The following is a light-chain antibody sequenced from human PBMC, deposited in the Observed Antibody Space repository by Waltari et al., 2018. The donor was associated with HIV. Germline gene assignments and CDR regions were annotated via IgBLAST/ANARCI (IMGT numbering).Light chain of an antibody. J-gene: IGKJ3*01. CDR2: AAS. CDR1: QTISTS. V-gene: IGKV1-39*01. CDR3: QQSYSSPLT. Sequence: DIQLTQSPSSLSASVGDSVTIACRASQTISTSLNWYQQKPGKAPKFLISAASSLQSGVPSRFSGSASGTEFTLTISSLQPEDYATYYCQQSYSSPLTFGPGTKVDVK.